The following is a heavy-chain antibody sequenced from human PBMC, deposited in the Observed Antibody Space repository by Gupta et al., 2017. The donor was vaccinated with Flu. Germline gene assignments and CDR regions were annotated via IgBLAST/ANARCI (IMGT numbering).Heavy chain of an antibody. CDR1: GGSISSGGYY. D-gene: IGHD2-15*01. J-gene: IGHJ6*02. CDR2: IYYSGST. CDR3: ARDQKRRDIAGMDV. V-gene: IGHV4-31*03. Sequence: QVQLQESGPGLVKPSQTLSLTCTVSGGSISSGGYYWSWIRQHPGKGLEWIGYIYYSGSTYYNPSLKSRVTISVDTSKNQFSLKLSSVTAAETAVYYCARDQKRRDIAGMDVWCQGTTVTVSS.